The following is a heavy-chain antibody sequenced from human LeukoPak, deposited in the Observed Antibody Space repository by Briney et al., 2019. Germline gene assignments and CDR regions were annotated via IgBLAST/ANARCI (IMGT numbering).Heavy chain of an antibody. V-gene: IGHV3-66*01. CDR2: IYSGGST. J-gene: IGHJ6*02. Sequence: GGSLRLSCAASGFTVSSNYMSWVRQAPGKGLEWVSVIYSGGSTYYADSAKGRFTISRDNSKNTLYLQMNSLRAEDTAIYHCATYINWVAGDVWGQGTTVIVSS. D-gene: IGHD1-1*01. CDR3: ATYINWVAGDV. CDR1: GFTVSSNY.